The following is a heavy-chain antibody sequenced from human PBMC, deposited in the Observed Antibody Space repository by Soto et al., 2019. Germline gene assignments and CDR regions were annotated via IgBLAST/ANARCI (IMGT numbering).Heavy chain of an antibody. CDR3: AGSVGGYDSSFGYYYGMDV. V-gene: IGHV1-69*12. CDR2: IIPIFGTA. D-gene: IGHD5-12*01. J-gene: IGHJ6*02. Sequence: QVQLVQSGAEVKKPGSSVKVSCKASGGTFSSYAISWVRQAPGQGLEWMGGIIPIFGTANYAQKFQGRVTITADEXXSXAXXELSSLRSEDTAVYYCAGSVGGYDSSFGYYYGMDVWGQGTTVTVSS. CDR1: GGTFSSYA.